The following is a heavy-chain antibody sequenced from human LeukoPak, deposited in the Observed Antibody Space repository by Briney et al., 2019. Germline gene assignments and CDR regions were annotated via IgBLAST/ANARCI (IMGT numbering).Heavy chain of an antibody. CDR3: ARHGGAYSFDY. V-gene: IGHV4-59*08. J-gene: IGHJ4*02. Sequence: SETLSLTCTVSGGSISNYYWSWIRQPPGKGLEWIGYTYYSGSTNYNPSLKSRVTISVATSKNQFSLKLISESAADTAVYYCARHGGAYSFDYWGQGTLVTVSS. CDR2: TYYSGST. D-gene: IGHD2-21*01. CDR1: GGSISNYY.